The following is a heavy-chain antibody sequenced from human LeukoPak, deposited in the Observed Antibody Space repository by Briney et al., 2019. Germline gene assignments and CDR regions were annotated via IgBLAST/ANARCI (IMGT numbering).Heavy chain of an antibody. CDR3: ARGRVYYYDSTFDP. D-gene: IGHD3-22*01. CDR1: GYTFTGYY. Sequence: ASVKVSCKASGYTFTGYYMNWVRQAPGEGLEWMGWINPNSGGTNYAQKFQGRVTMTRDTSISTAYMELSRLRSDDTAVYYCARGRVYYYDSTFDPWGQGTLVTVSS. V-gene: IGHV1-2*02. J-gene: IGHJ5*02. CDR2: INPNSGGT.